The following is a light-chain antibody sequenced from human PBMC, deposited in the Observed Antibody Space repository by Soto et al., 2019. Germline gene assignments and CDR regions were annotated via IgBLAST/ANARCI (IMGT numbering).Light chain of an antibody. V-gene: IGKV1-39*01. CDR1: QIISTY. CDR2: GAS. CDR3: QQSFITPYT. Sequence: DIPMTQSPPSLFASVGDRVTITCRASQIISTYLNWYQQKPGKAPELLIYGASSLQSGVPSSFSGSGSGTDFTLTISSLQPEDFATYYCQQSFITPYTFGQGTKLEIK. J-gene: IGKJ2*01.